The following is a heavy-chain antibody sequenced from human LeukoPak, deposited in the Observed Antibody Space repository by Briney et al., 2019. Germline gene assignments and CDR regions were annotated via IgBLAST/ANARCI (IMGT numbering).Heavy chain of an antibody. V-gene: IGHV3-30*03. J-gene: IGHJ4*02. CDR2: TSSDGGR. D-gene: IGHD5-18*01. Sequence: LPGGSLRLSCATSGFTFRTYGFHWVRQSSGKGLEWVAVTSSDGGRNYSDSVKGRFTIYRDRDNSKSTLYLQMNNLRTDDTAVYYCAADNDNGYTLWKWGQGTRVTVSS. CDR1: GFTFRTYG. CDR3: AADNDNGYTLWK.